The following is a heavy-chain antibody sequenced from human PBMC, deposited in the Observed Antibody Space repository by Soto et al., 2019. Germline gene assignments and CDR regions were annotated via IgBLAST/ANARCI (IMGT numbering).Heavy chain of an antibody. V-gene: IGHV3-30*18. Sequence: QVQLVESGGGVVQPGRSLRLSCAASGFTFSSYGMHWLRQAPGKGLEWVAVISSDGSNKYYGDSVKGRFTISRDNSEKTLYLQMNSLRAEDTATYYCAKLRSSSWTQYAFDIWGHGTIVTVSS. CDR1: GFTFSSYG. J-gene: IGHJ3*02. CDR2: ISSDGSNK. D-gene: IGHD6-13*01. CDR3: AKLRSSSWTQYAFDI.